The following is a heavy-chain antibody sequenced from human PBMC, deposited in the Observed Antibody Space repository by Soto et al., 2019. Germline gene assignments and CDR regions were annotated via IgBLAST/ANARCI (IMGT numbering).Heavy chain of an antibody. V-gene: IGHV4-30-2*01. CDR3: ARDPGR. J-gene: IGHJ4*02. CDR1: GGSISSGGYS. CDR2: IYHSGST. Sequence: SETLALTCAVSGGSISSGGYSWSWIRQPPGKGLEWIGYIYHSGSTYYNPSLKSRVTISVDRSKNQFSLKLSSVTAADTAVYYCARDPGRWGQGTLVTVSS.